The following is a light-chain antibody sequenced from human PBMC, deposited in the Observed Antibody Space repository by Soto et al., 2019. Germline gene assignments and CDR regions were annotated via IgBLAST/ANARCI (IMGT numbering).Light chain of an antibody. CDR2: NAD. J-gene: IGKJ1*01. CDR1: QDINRW. CDR3: QQFGLYWA. V-gene: IGKV1-5*01. Sequence: IQMTQSHSTLSASVGDRVTITCRASQDINRWLAWYQQKPGKAPKILIYNADTLESGVPSRFSGSGYGTEFILTISSLQPDDFATYYCQQFGLYWAFGQGTKVDI.